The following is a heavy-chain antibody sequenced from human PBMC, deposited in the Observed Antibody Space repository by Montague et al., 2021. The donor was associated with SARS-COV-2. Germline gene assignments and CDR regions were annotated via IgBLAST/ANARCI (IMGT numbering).Heavy chain of an antibody. D-gene: IGHD6-13*01. Sequence: CAISGDSVSTNNTTWNWVRQSPSGDLEWLGRTYFRSKWYNDYAVSVKSRITINQDTSKNQFSLQLKSATPKDTAIYFCGRVFAPAGTFDFWGQGTLVTVSS. J-gene: IGHJ4*02. CDR3: GRVFAPAGTFDF. CDR2: TYFRSKWYN. CDR1: GDSVSTNNTT. V-gene: IGHV6-1*01.